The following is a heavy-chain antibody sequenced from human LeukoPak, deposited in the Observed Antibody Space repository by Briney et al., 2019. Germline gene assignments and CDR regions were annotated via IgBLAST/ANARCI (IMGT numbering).Heavy chain of an antibody. D-gene: IGHD2-21*01. CDR2: INPNSGGT. CDR1: GYTLTGYY. Sequence: ASVKVSCKASGYTLTGYYMHWVRQAPGQGLEWMGWINPNSGGTDYAQKLQGRVTMTTDTSTSTAYMELRSLRSDDTAVYYCARDMDGLPRGYWGQGTLVTVSS. V-gene: IGHV1-2*02. CDR3: ARDMDGLPRGY. J-gene: IGHJ4*02.